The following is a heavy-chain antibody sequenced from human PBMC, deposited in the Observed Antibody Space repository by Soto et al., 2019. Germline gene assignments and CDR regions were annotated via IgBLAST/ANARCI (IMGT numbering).Heavy chain of an antibody. CDR3: ARILVGANRAFDY. Sequence: GGSLRLSCAASGFTVSSNYMSWVRQAPGKGLEWVSVIYSGGSTYYADSVKGRFTISRDNGKNTLYLQMDSLRAEDTAVYYCARILVGANRAFDYWGQGTLVTVSS. D-gene: IGHD1-26*01. CDR2: IYSGGST. V-gene: IGHV3-53*01. J-gene: IGHJ4*02. CDR1: GFTVSSNY.